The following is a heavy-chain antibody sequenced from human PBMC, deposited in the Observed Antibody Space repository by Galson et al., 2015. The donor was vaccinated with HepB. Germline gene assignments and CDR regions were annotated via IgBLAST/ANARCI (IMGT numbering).Heavy chain of an antibody. V-gene: IGHV3-48*02. Sequence: SLRLSCAASGFTFSSYSMNWVRQAPGEGLEWVSYISSSSSTIYYADSVKGRFTISRDNAKNSLYLQMNSLRDEDTAVYYCARGNYVWGSYSGSGVDYWGQGTLVTVSS. CDR1: GFTFSSYS. J-gene: IGHJ4*02. CDR2: ISSSSSTI. CDR3: ARGNYVWGSYSGSGVDY. D-gene: IGHD3-16*01.